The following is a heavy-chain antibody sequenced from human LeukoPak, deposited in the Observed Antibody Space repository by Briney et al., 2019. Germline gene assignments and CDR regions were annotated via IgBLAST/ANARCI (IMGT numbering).Heavy chain of an antibody. CDR1: GGSISSSSYY. D-gene: IGHD3-3*01. CDR2: IYYSGST. CDR3: ARDGYYDFWSGYSLPYYYYYYMDV. V-gene: IGHV4-39*07. J-gene: IGHJ6*03. Sequence: PSETLSLTCTVSGGSISSSSYYWGWIRQPPGKGLEWIGSIYYSGSTYYNPSLKSRVTISVDTSKNQFSLKLSSVTAADTAVYYCARDGYYDFWSGYSLPYYYYYYMDVWGKGTTVTVSS.